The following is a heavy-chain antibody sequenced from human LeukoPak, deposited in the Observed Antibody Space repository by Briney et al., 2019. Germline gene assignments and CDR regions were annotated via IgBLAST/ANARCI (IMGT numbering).Heavy chain of an antibody. V-gene: IGHV1-8*01. J-gene: IGHJ4*02. CDR3: ARGLWTCSSTSCYRY. CDR1: GYTFTSYD. D-gene: IGHD2-2*02. CDR2: MNPNSGNT. Sequence: ASVKVSCKASGYTFTSYDINWLRQATGQGLEWMGWMNPNSGNTGYAQKFQGRVTMTRNTSISTAYMELSSLRSEDTAVYYCARGLWTCSSTSCYRYWGQGTLVTVSS.